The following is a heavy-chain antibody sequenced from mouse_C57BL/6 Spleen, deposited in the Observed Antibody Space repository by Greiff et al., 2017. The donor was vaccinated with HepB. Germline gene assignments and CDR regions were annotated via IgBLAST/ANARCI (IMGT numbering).Heavy chain of an antibody. Sequence: EVQGVESGGGLVQPGGSLSLSCAASGFTFTDYYMSWVRQPPGKALEWLGFIRNKANGYTTEYSASVKGRFTISRDNSQSILYLQMNALRAEDSATYYCARYPRQLRLFDYWGQGTTLTVSS. CDR3: ARYPRQLRLFDY. D-gene: IGHD3-2*02. V-gene: IGHV7-3*01. CDR1: GFTFTDYY. CDR2: IRNKANGYTT. J-gene: IGHJ2*01.